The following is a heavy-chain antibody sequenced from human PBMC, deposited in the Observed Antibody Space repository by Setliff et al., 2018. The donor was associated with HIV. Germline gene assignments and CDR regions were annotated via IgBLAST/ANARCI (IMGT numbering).Heavy chain of an antibody. CDR3: ATGSSSGWYYFDD. V-gene: IGHV4-61*02. CDR1: GGSISSGDYY. CDR2: IYTSGST. Sequence: PSETLSLTCTVSGGSISSGDYYWSWLRQPAGKGVEWIGRIYTSGSTNYNPSLKSRVTVSVDTSKNQISLKLSSVTAADTAVYYCATGSSSGWYYFDDWGQGTLVTV. J-gene: IGHJ4*02. D-gene: IGHD6-19*01.